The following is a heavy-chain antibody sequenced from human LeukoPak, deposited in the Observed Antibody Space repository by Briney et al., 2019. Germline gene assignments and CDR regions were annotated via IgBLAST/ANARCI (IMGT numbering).Heavy chain of an antibody. V-gene: IGHV4-39*07. CDR1: GGSISSSSYY. CDR3: ARYAVAVPRYYFDY. CDR2: IYYSGST. Sequence: SETLSLTCTVSGGSISSSSYYWGWIRQPPGKGLEWIGSIYYSGSTYYNPSLKSRVTISVDTSKNQFSLKLSSVTAADTAVYYCARYAVAVPRYYFDYWGQGTLVTVSS. J-gene: IGHJ4*02. D-gene: IGHD6-19*01.